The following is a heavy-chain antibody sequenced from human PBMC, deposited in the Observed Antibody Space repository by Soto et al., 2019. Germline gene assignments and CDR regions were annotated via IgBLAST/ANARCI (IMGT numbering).Heavy chain of an antibody. D-gene: IGHD5-18*01. CDR2: ISYDGSNK. CDR3: GGVPLWVTAMVLWNFDL. J-gene: IGHJ2*01. Sequence: QVQLVESGGGVVQPGRSLRLSCAASGFTFSSYAMHWVRQAPGKGLEWVAVISYDGSNKYYTDSVKGRFTISRDNSKNTRYLQMTGLGAEDRAWYYCGGVPLWVTAMVLWNFDLWAVAPWSLSPQ. CDR1: GFTFSSYA. V-gene: IGHV3-30-3*01.